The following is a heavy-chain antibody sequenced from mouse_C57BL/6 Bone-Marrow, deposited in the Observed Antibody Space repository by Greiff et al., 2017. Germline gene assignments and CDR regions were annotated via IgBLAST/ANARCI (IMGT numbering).Heavy chain of an antibody. D-gene: IGHD3-1*01. V-gene: IGHV7-3*01. CDR2: IRNKANGYTT. CDR3: ARYNSPLDY. J-gene: IGHJ2*01. Sequence: EVHLVESGGGLVQPGGSLSLSCAASGFTFTDYYMSWVRQPPGKALEWLGFIRNKANGYTTEYSASVKGRFTISRDNSQSILYLQMNALRAEDSATYYCARYNSPLDYWGQGTTLTVSS. CDR1: GFTFTDYY.